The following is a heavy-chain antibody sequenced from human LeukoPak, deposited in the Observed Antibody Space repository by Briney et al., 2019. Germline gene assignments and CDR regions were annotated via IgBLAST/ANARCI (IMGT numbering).Heavy chain of an antibody. D-gene: IGHD6-13*01. V-gene: IGHV3-30*04. CDR2: ISYDGSNK. CDR1: GFTFSSYA. Sequence: GGSLRLSCAASGFTFSSYAMHWVRQAPGKGLEWVAVISYDGSNKYYADSVKGRFIISRDNSKNILYLQMNSLRAEDTAVYYCARGGTSGYSSSLHFWGGNYYFDYWGQGTLVTVSS. CDR3: ARGGTSGYSSSLHFWGGNYYFDY. J-gene: IGHJ4*02.